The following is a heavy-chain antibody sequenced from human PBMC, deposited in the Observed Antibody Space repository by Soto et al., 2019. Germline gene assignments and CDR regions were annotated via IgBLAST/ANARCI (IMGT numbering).Heavy chain of an antibody. CDR2: ISYDGTNK. J-gene: IGHJ4*02. CDR1: GFTFSSYG. Sequence: EESLRLSCAVSGFTFSSYGMHWVRQAPGKGLEWVAVISYDGTNKYYIDSVKGRFTIYRDDSKSTMYLQMTSLRAEDTAIYFFVKALSHRPSARAHSLDFWGQGILVTVSS. V-gene: IGHV3-30*18. CDR3: VKALSHRPSARAHSLDF. D-gene: IGHD1-26*01.